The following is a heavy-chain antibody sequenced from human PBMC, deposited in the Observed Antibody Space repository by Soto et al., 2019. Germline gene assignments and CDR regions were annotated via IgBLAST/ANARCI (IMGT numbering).Heavy chain of an antibody. CDR1: GFTFSSYG. Sequence: GGSLSLSCAASGFTFSSYGMHWVRQAPGKGLGWVAVISYDGSNKYYADSVKGRFTISRDNSKNTPYLQMNSLRAEDTAVYYCAKDRPSGSRPYYYGMDVWGQGTTVTVSS. D-gene: IGHD1-26*01. CDR3: AKDRPSGSRPYYYGMDV. J-gene: IGHJ6*02. CDR2: ISYDGSNK. V-gene: IGHV3-30*18.